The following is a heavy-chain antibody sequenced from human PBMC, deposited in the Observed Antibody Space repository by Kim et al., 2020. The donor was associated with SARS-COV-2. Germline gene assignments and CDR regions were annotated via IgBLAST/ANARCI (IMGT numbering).Heavy chain of an antibody. J-gene: IGHJ4*02. CDR3: AKDRSRVSGYDLGIFDY. CDR2: ISWNSGSI. Sequence: GGSLRLSCAASGFTFGDYAMHWVRQAPGKGLEWVSGISWNSGSIGYADSVKGRFTISRDNAKNSLYLQMNSLRAEDTALYYCAKDRSRVSGYDLGIFDYWGQGTLVTISS. V-gene: IGHV3-9*01. CDR1: GFTFGDYA. D-gene: IGHD5-12*01.